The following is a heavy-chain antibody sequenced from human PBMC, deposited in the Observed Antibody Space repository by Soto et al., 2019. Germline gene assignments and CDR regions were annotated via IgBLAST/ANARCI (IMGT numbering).Heavy chain of an antibody. CDR2: ISYDGSNK. CDR3: AKGDYFYSSGYSYSAFDI. Sequence: RLSCAASGFTFSSYGMHWVRQAPGKGLEWVAVISYDGSNKYYADSVKGRFTISRDNSKNTLYLQMNSLRAEDTAVYYCAKGDYFYSSGYSYSAFDIWGKGTM. CDR1: GFTFSSYG. D-gene: IGHD3-22*01. V-gene: IGHV3-30*18. J-gene: IGHJ3*02.